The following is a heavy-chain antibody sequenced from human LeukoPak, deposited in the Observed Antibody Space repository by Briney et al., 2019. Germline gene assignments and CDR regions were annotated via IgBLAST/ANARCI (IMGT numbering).Heavy chain of an antibody. CDR2: INPNSGGT. D-gene: IGHD5-12*01. J-gene: IGHJ4*02. V-gene: IGHV1-2*02. Sequence: ASVKVSCKASGYTFTGYYMHWVRQAPGQGLEWMGWINPNSGGTNYAQKFQGRVTMTRDTSISTAYMELSRLKSDDTAVYYCASLDIVATIGDGNVDYWGQGTLVTVSS. CDR3: ASLDIVATIGDGNVDY. CDR1: GYTFTGYY.